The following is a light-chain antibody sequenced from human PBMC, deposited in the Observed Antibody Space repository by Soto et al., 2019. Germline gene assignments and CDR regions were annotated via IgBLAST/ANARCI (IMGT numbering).Light chain of an antibody. V-gene: IGLV2-14*03. J-gene: IGLJ1*01. CDR2: DVT. Sequence: QSALTQPASVSGSPGQSITISCTGTSSDVGGFNYVSWYQQHPGKAPKLMIYDVTNRPSGVSYRFSGSKSGNTASLTISGLKAEDDADYYCNSYTSSSTYVFGTGTQLTVL. CDR1: SSDVGGFNY. CDR3: NSYTSSSTYV.